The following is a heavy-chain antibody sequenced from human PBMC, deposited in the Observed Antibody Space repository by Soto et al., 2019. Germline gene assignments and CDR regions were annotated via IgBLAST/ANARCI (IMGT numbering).Heavy chain of an antibody. V-gene: IGHV4-59*01. CDR3: ARALKDPVMAHHAFDL. Sequence: SETLSLSCTVSGDSISAYSWIWVRQPPGKGLEWIGNIHYNGNTKYNPSLKSRVTMSVDTSKNQFSLKLISVTAADTAFYYCARALKDPVMAHHAFDLWGQGTMVTVSS. J-gene: IGHJ3*01. D-gene: IGHD2-15*01. CDR2: IHYNGNT. CDR1: GDSISAYS.